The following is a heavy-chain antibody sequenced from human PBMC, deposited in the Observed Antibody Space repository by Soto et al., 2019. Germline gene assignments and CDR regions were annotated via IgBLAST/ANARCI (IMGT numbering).Heavy chain of an antibody. CDR2: VNNGGGGT. CDR3: AKERLGRGIDY. J-gene: IGHJ4*02. CDR1: GFTFSNYA. Sequence: GGSLRLSCAASGFTFSNYAMTWACQAPGKGPEWISTVNNGGGGTYYADSVKGRFTISRDNSKNTLYLQVSSLRAEDTAVYYCAKERLGRGIDYWGQGILVTVSS. D-gene: IGHD3-10*01. V-gene: IGHV3-23*01.